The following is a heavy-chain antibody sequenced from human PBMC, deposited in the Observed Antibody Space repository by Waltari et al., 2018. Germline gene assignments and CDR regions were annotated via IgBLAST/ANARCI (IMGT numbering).Heavy chain of an antibody. CDR1: GYTLTELS. J-gene: IGHJ4*02. CDR2: FDPEDGET. V-gene: IGHV1-24*01. CDR3: ATAPLRYFDWLSLVY. D-gene: IGHD3-9*01. Sequence: QVQLVQSGAEVKKPGASVTVSCKVSGYTLTELSIHWVRQAPGKGLEWMGGFDPEDGETIYAQKFQGRVTMTEDTSTDTAYMELSSLRSEDTAVYYCATAPLRYFDWLSLVYWGQGTLVTVSS.